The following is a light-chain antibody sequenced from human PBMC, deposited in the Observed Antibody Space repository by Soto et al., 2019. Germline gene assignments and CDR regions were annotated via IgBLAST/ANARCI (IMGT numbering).Light chain of an antibody. CDR2: EVS. V-gene: IGLV2-14*01. CDR1: SSDVGGYNY. Sequence: QSVLTQPASVSGSPGQSITISCTGTSSDVGGYNYVSWYQQHPGKAPKLMIYEVSNRPSGVSNRFSGSKSGNTASLTISGLQAEDEADYYCSSYTSSSTPVVFGEGTMLTVL. CDR3: SSYTSSSTPVV. J-gene: IGLJ2*01.